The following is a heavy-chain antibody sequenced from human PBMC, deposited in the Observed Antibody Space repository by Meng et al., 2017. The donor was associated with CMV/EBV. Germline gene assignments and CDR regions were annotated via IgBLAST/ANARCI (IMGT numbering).Heavy chain of an antibody. CDR2: IRYDGSNK. Sequence: QVQLVESGXGVVQPXGSRRLSCAASGFTFSSYGMHWVRQAPGKGLEWVAFIRYDGSNKYYADSVKGRFTISRDNSKNTLYLQMNSLRAEDTAVYYCAKDQGRYFDYWGQGTRVTVSS. J-gene: IGHJ4*02. CDR3: AKDQGRYFDY. CDR1: GFTFSSYG. V-gene: IGHV3-30*02.